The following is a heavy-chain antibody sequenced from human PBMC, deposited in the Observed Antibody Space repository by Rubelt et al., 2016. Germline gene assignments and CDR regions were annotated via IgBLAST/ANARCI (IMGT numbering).Heavy chain of an antibody. V-gene: IGHV3-66*01. CDR3: ARGPNCDS. J-gene: IGHJ4*02. CDR1: GFTVGGNH. CDR2: IHTGGST. Sequence: EVQLVESGGGLVQPGGSLRLSCAASGFTVGGNHMTWVRQAPGKGLEWVSVIHTGGSTYYADSVKGRFTNSRDDSENMVYLQMSNLRAGDTATYYCARGPNCDSWGQGTLVTVSS.